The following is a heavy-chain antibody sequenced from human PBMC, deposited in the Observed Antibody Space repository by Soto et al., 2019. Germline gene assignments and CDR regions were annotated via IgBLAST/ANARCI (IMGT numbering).Heavy chain of an antibody. Sequence: PGGSLRLSCAASGFTFSSYAMSWVRQAPGKGLEWVSAISGSGGSTYYADSVKGRFTISRDNSKNTLYLQMNSLRAEDTAVYYCAKAGPRGFIVVVPAALFDYWGQGTLVTVSS. D-gene: IGHD2-2*01. J-gene: IGHJ4*02. CDR2: ISGSGGST. CDR3: AKAGPRGFIVVVPAALFDY. CDR1: GFTFSSYA. V-gene: IGHV3-23*01.